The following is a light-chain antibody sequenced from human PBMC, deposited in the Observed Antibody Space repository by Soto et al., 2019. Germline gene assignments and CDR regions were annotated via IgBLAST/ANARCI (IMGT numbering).Light chain of an antibody. CDR1: SSDVGGYKY. V-gene: IGLV2-14*01. J-gene: IGLJ1*01. Sequence: SFLSHPASFSVSPGHCISISCTGTSSDVGGYKYVSWYQQHPGKAPKLMIYEVSNRPSGVSNRFSGSKSGNMASLNISRIKAEAEADYYRRSTKRRSHCVFGTGKNVT. CDR3: RSTKRRSHCV. CDR2: EVS.